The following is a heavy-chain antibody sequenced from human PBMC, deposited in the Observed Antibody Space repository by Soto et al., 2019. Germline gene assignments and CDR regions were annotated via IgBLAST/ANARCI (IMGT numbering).Heavy chain of an antibody. J-gene: IGHJ6*02. D-gene: IGHD1-26*01. V-gene: IGHV1-69*01. CDR1: GGTFDNFI. CDR3: ARNGTYSSSLSQYSGMDV. CDR2: IVPMLGTP. Sequence: QVQLVQSGAEVKEPGSSVGVSCKASGGTFDNFIMNWVRQTPGRGLEWMGGIVPMLGTPTYAEKFKGRVTISATGSTSTMYMEVTSLRSEDTAIYYCARNGTYSSSLSQYSGMDVWGQGTTVTVSS.